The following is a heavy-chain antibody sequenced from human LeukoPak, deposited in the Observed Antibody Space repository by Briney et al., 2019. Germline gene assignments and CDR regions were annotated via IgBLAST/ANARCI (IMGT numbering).Heavy chain of an antibody. V-gene: IGHV3-23*01. CDR1: GFTFSSYA. D-gene: IGHD3-16*01. J-gene: IGHJ4*02. Sequence: GGSLRLSCAASGFTFSSYAIHWVRQAPGKGLDWVSIISGPGGSTYYADSVKGRFTISRDNSRNTVYLQMNSLRAEDTALYYCAKDVAGGIYYFDYWGQGTLVTVSS. CDR3: AKDVAGGIYYFDY. CDR2: ISGPGGST.